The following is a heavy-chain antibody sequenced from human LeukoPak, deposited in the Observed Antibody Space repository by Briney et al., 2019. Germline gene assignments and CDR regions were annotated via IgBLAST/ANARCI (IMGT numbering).Heavy chain of an antibody. CDR1: GFTFSSHS. J-gene: IGHJ4*02. CDR3: AKQMAVDYFDY. CDR2: ISSSGTYI. D-gene: IGHD5-24*01. V-gene: IGHV3-21*01. Sequence: PGGSLRLSCAASGFTFSSHSMNWVRQAPGKGLEWVSSISSSGTYIYYADSVKGRFTISRDNAKNTLYLQMDSLRAEDTAVYYCAKQMAVDYFDYWGQGTLVTVSS.